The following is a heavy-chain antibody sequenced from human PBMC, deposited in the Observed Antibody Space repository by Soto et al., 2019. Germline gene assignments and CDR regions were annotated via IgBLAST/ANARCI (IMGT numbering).Heavy chain of an antibody. D-gene: IGHD5-18*01. Sequence: SETLSLTCAVYVGSFSGYYWSWIRQPPGKGLEWIGEINHSGSTNYNPSLKSRVTISVDTSKNQFSLKLSSVTAADTAVYYCATRAHWIQLWPFDYWGQGTLVTVSS. CDR2: INHSGST. CDR1: VGSFSGYY. CDR3: ATRAHWIQLWPFDY. V-gene: IGHV4-34*01. J-gene: IGHJ4*02.